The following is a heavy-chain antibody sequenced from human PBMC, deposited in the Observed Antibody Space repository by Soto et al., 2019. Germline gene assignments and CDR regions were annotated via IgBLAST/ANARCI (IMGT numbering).Heavy chain of an antibody. CDR3: ARGTSWQLPFDY. J-gene: IGHJ4*02. V-gene: IGHV4-59*01. CDR2: ISYSGST. Sequence: WETLSLTCTVSSDSISSYYWSWIRQPPGKRLEWIGYISYSGSTDYNPSLKSRVTISGDTSKNQFSLKVSSVTAADTAVYYCARGTSWQLPFDYWGQRTLVTVSS. D-gene: IGHD6-13*01. CDR1: SDSISSYY.